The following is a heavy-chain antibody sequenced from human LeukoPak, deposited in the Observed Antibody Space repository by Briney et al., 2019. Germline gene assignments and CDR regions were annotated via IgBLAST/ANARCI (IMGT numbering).Heavy chain of an antibody. V-gene: IGHV3-21*01. CDR2: ISSSSSYI. D-gene: IGHD5-18*01. CDR1: GFTFSSYT. J-gene: IGHJ4*02. Sequence: GGSLRLSCAASGFTFSSYTMNWVRQAPGKGLEWVSSISSSSSYIYYADSVRGRFTISRDNAKNSLYLQMNSLRADDTAVYYCARVRSWGAMWIQLWLSYDYFDYWGQGTLVTVSS. CDR3: ARVRSWGAMWIQLWLSYDYFDY.